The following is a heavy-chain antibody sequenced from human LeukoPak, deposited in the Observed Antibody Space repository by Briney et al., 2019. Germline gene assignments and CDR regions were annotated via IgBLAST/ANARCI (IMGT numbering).Heavy chain of an antibody. D-gene: IGHD3-10*01. J-gene: IGHJ6*04. Sequence: SENLSFTCTVSGGSICSYYWSWLRQPPGKGLEWIGYIYYSGSTNYNPSLKSRVTISVDTSKNQFSLKLSSVTAADTAVYYCARLTGVTRVRGVTTHYYGMDVWGKGTTVTVSS. CDR1: GGSICSYY. CDR3: ARLTGVTRVRGVTTHYYGMDV. V-gene: IGHV4-59*01. CDR2: IYYSGST.